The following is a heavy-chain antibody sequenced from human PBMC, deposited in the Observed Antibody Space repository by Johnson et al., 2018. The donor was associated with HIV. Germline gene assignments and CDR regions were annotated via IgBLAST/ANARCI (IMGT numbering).Heavy chain of an antibody. D-gene: IGHD6-6*01. J-gene: IGHJ3*01. CDR2: IGTAGDT. CDR3: ARGSSGSFDL. V-gene: IGHV3-13*01. Sequence: VQLVESGGGLVQPGGSLRLSCAASGFIFSSYDMHWVRQATGKGLEWVSAIGTAGDTYYPGSVKGRFTISRENAKNAVYLQMSSLRAEDTALYYCARGSSGSFDLWGRGTMVTVSS. CDR1: GFIFSSYD.